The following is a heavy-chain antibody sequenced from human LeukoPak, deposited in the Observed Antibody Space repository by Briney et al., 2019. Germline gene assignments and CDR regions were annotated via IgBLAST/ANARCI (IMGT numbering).Heavy chain of an antibody. D-gene: IGHD3-10*01. J-gene: IGHJ4*02. CDR1: GFTFSSYG. V-gene: IGHV3-30*18. CDR2: ISYDGSNK. CDR3: AKDRSAPWFGESSPPLFDY. Sequence: GGSLRLSCAASGFTFSSYGMHWVRQAPGKGLEWVAVISYDGSNKYYADSVKGRFTISRDNSKNTMYLQMNSLRAEDTAVYYCAKDRSAPWFGESSPPLFDYWGQGTLVTVSS.